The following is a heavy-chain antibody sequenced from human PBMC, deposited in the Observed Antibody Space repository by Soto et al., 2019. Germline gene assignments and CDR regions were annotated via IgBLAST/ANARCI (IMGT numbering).Heavy chain of an antibody. Sequence: PSETLSLTCTVSGGSISSGGYYWSWIRQHPGKGLEWIGYIYYSGSTYYNPSLKSRVTISVDTSKNQFSLKLSSVTAADTAVYYCARVYYYDSSGFPDYWGQGTLVTVSS. CDR2: IYYSGST. V-gene: IGHV4-31*03. D-gene: IGHD3-22*01. CDR3: ARVYYYDSSGFPDY. J-gene: IGHJ4*02. CDR1: GGSISSGGYY.